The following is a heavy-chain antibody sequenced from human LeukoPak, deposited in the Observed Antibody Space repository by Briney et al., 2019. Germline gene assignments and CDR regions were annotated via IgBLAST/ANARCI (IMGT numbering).Heavy chain of an antibody. Sequence: GASVKVSCKASGYTFTTYNINWVRQAPGQGLEWMGWISGYNGNTNYAQKLQGRVTMTGDTSTSTAYMELRSLRSDDTAVYYCARGLDWNYLDYNWFDPWGQGTLVTVSS. CDR2: ISGYNGNT. CDR1: GYTFTTYN. CDR3: ARGLDWNYLDYNWFDP. J-gene: IGHJ5*02. D-gene: IGHD1-7*01. V-gene: IGHV1-18*01.